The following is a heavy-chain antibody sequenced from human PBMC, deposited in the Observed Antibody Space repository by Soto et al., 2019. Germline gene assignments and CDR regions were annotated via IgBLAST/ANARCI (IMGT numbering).Heavy chain of an antibody. J-gene: IGHJ6*02. CDR2: ISWDGGST. V-gene: IGHV3-43*01. D-gene: IGHD5-12*01. Sequence: GGSLRLSCAASGFTFDDYTMHWVRQAPGKGLEWVSLISWDGGSTYYADSVKGRFTISRDNSKNSLYLQMNSLRTEDTALYYCAKDMHPGLQWHGMDVWGQGTTVTVSS. CDR1: GFTFDDYT. CDR3: AKDMHPGLQWHGMDV.